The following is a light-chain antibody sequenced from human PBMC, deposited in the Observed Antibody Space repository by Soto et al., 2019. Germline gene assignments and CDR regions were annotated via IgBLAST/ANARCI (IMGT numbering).Light chain of an antibody. Sequence: ELVLTQAPGTLSLSPGERATLSCRASQTVNNNYLAWYQQIPGQAPRLLISGASGRATGTPDRFSGSASGTDFTLTTSRLEPEDFDAYNCQQYASPPRTFAQ. CDR3: QQYASPPRT. J-gene: IGKJ1*01. CDR1: QTVNNNY. V-gene: IGKV3-20*01. CDR2: GAS.